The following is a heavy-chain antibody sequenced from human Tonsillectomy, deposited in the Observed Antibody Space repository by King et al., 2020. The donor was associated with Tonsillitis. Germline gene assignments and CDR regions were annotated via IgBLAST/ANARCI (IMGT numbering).Heavy chain of an antibody. V-gene: IGHV3-7*01. CDR1: GFTFSNYW. CDR3: ARPRFGVVPRPYFDF. D-gene: IGHD3-3*01. CDR2: IKQDGGEE. J-gene: IGHJ4*02. Sequence: VQLVESGGGLVQPGGSLRLSCAASGFTFSNYWMSWVRQAPGKGLEWVANIKQDGGEEDYVDSVKGRFTISRDTAKNSLYLQMNSLRAEDTAIYYCARPRFGVVPRPYFDFWGQGALVTVSS.